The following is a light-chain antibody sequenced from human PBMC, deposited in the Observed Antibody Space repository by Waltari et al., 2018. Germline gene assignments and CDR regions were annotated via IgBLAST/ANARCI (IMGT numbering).Light chain of an antibody. CDR3: SSFTGTSTL. V-gene: IGLV2-14*03. J-gene: IGLJ1*01. CDR2: VVS. CDR1: SSDVGSYNY. Sequence: QSALTQPASVSGSPGQSLTISCTGTSSDVGSYNYVSWYQQHPGKAPRLLIYVVSYRPSAISERFSRSKAGDVASLTISGLQAEDEADYYCSSFTGTSTLFGTGTEVTVL.